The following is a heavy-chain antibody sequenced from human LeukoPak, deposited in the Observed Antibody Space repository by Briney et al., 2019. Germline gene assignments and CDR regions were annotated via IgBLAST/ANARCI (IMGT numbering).Heavy chain of an antibody. D-gene: IGHD1-14*01. J-gene: IGHJ3*02. CDR2: IYYSGST. V-gene: IGHV4-59*08. CDR1: GGSISSYY. Sequence: SETLSLTCTVSGGSISSYYWRWIRQPPGKGLEWIGYIYYSGSTNYNPSLKSRVTISVDMSKNQFSLKLSSVTAADTAVYYCARADRDAFAIWGQGTMVTVSS. CDR3: ARADRDAFAI.